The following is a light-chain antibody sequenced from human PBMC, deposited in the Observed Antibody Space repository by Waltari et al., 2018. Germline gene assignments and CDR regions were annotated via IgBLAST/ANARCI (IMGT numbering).Light chain of an antibody. CDR1: PSVSSN. CDR3: QQYNNWLIT. J-gene: IGKJ5*01. Sequence: EIVMTQSPATLSVSPGERATLSCRASPSVSSNLAWYQQKPGQAPRLLIFGASSRATGIPGRFSGSGSGTEFTLTISSLQSEDFAVYYCQQYNNWLITFGQGTRLEIK. V-gene: IGKV3-15*01. CDR2: GAS.